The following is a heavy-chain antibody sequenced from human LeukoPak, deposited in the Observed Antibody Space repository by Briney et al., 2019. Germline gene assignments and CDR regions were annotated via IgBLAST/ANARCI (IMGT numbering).Heavy chain of an antibody. CDR2: INPNSGGT. J-gene: IGHJ5*02. CDR3: ARGSITMVRGVIKGENWFDP. Sequence: ASVKVSCKASGYTFTGYYMHWVRQASGQGLEWMGWINPNSGGTNYAQKFQGWVTMTRDTSISTAYMELSRLRSDDTAVYYCARGSITMVRGVIKGENWFDPWGQGTLVTVSS. D-gene: IGHD3-10*01. V-gene: IGHV1-2*04. CDR1: GYTFTGYY.